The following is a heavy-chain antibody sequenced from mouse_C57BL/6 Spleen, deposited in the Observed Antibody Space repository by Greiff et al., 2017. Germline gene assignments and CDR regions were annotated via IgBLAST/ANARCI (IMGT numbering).Heavy chain of an antibody. CDR3: ARKRAYYSNYGAMDY. CDR1: GYTFTSYW. J-gene: IGHJ4*01. Sequence: QVQLKQPGAELVMPGASVKLSCKASGYTFTSYWMHWVKQRPGQGLEWIGEIDPSDSYTNYNQKFKGKSTLTVDKSSSTAYMQLSSLTSEDSAVYYGARKRAYYSNYGAMDYWGQGTSVTVAS. V-gene: IGHV1-69*01. CDR2: IDPSDSYT. D-gene: IGHD2-5*01.